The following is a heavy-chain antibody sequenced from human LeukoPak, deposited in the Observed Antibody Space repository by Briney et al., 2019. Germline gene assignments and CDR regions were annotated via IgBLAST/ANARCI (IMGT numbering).Heavy chain of an antibody. J-gene: IGHJ5*01. CDR2: ISSTSAYI. D-gene: IGHD2-8*02. V-gene: IGHV3-21*01. Sequence: GGSLRLSCAGSGFALKSYSLTWVRQAPGKGLEWVSSISSTSAYIHYADSVKGRFTISRDDVDNVVYLEMNSLGAEDTATYYCARVAVSGPTGWFDSWGQGTLVIVSS. CDR3: ARVAVSGPTGWFDS. CDR1: GFALKSYS.